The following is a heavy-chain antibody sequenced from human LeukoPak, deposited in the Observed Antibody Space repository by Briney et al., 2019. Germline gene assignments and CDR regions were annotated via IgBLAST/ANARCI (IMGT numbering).Heavy chain of an antibody. CDR2: ISGSGGNT. V-gene: IGHV3-23*01. CDR3: AKLPHSSGSSF. CDR1: GFTFSSYA. Sequence: QPGGSPRLSCAASGFTFSSYAMSWVRQAPGKWLEWVSAISGSGGNTYYADSVRGRFTVSRDPSKNTLYLQTNSLRVEDTAIYYCAKLPHSSGSSFWGRGTLVTVSS. J-gene: IGHJ4*02. D-gene: IGHD3-22*01.